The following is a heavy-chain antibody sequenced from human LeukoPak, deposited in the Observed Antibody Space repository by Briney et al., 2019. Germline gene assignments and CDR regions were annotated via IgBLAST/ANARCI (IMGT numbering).Heavy chain of an antibody. J-gene: IGHJ4*02. V-gene: IGHV5-51*01. CDR3: ARRDYAGKHFDY. CDR2: IYPGDSDT. D-gene: IGHD4-23*01. Sequence: RVASLKNSCKGSGYSFTSYWIGWVCQMIAYNLDCMGIIYPGDSDTKYSPSFQGQVTISADKSISTAYLQWSSLKASDTAIYYCARRDYAGKHFDYWGQGTLVTVSS. CDR1: GYSFTSYW.